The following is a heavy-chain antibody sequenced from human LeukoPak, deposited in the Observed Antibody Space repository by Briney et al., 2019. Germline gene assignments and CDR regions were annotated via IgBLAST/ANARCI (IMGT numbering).Heavy chain of an antibody. V-gene: IGHV1-46*01. CDR3: ARGRESSKLTSGFQSFDWLSDSFDL. CDR2: INPSGGST. D-gene: IGHD3-9*01. J-gene: IGHJ3*01. Sequence: ASVKVSCKASGYTFTSYYMHWVRQAPGQGLEWMGIINPSGGSTSYAQKFQGRVTMTRDTSTSTAYMELSSLTSEDTAVYYCARGRESSKLTSGFQSFDWLSDSFDLWGQGTIVTVSS. CDR1: GYTFTSYY.